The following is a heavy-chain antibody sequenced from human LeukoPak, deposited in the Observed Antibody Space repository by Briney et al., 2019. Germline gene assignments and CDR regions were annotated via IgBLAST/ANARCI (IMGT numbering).Heavy chain of an antibody. CDR3: ARHGTVTHRFDY. J-gene: IGHJ4*02. Sequence: SETLSLTCGVSGGSMSSSSYYWGWIRQPPGKGLEWIGSIYYSGSTYYNPSLKTRVTISVDSSKYQFSLKLSSLTAADTAVYYCARHGTVTHRFDYWGQGTLVTVSS. V-gene: IGHV4-39*01. D-gene: IGHD4-17*01. CDR2: IYYSGST. CDR1: GGSMSSSSYY.